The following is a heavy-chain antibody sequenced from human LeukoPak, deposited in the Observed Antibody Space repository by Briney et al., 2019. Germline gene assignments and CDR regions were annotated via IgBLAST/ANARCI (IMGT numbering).Heavy chain of an antibody. V-gene: IGHV3-23*01. Sequence: GGSLRLSCEASGFTFRSSAMSWVRQAPGKGLEWVSAISNNGGYTYYADSVQGRFTISRDNSKSTLCLQMNSLRAEDTAVYYCAKQLGYCSDGSCYFPYWGQGTLVTVSS. CDR3: AKQLGYCSDGSCYFPY. CDR1: GFTFRSSA. CDR2: ISNNGGYT. D-gene: IGHD2-15*01. J-gene: IGHJ4*02.